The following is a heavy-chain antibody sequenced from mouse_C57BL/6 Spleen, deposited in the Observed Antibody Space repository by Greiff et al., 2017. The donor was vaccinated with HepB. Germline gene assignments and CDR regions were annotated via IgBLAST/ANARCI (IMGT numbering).Heavy chain of an antibody. D-gene: IGHD1-1*01. CDR1: GYSFTDYN. CDR2: INPNYGTT. J-gene: IGHJ4*01. Sequence: EVQLQQSGPELVKPGASVKISCKASGYSFTDYNMNWVKQSNGKSLEWIGVINPNYGTTSYNQKFKGKATLTVDQSSSTAYMQLNSLTSEDSAVYYCASFYGSSYEKAMDYWGQGTSVTVSS. CDR3: ASFYGSSYEKAMDY. V-gene: IGHV1-39*01.